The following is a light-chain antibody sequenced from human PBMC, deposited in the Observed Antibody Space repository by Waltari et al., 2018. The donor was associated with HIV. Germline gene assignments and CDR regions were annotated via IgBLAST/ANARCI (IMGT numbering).Light chain of an antibody. CDR2: DNN. CDR1: SSNIGAGYD. CDR3: GTWDSSLSAYV. Sequence: QSVLTQPPSVSGAPGQRVTISCTGSSSNIGAGYDVHWYQQLPGTAPKLLIYDNNNRPSGIPDRFSGSKSGTSATLGITGLQTGDEADYYCGTWDSSLSAYVFGTGTKVTVL. V-gene: IGLV1-51*01. J-gene: IGLJ1*01.